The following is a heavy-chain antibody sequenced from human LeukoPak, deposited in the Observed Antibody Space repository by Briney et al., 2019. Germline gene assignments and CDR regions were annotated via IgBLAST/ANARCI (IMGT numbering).Heavy chain of an antibody. Sequence: GGSLRLSCAASGFSFISYGMHWVRQAPGKGLEWVGVISDDGRRKDYADSVKGRFTISRDSSKDTLYLQMNSLRAEDTAVYYCAKRPSDYGDYVSYFDYWGQGTLVTVSS. D-gene: IGHD4-17*01. CDR1: GFSFISYG. V-gene: IGHV3-30*18. CDR2: ISDDGRRK. J-gene: IGHJ4*02. CDR3: AKRPSDYGDYVSYFDY.